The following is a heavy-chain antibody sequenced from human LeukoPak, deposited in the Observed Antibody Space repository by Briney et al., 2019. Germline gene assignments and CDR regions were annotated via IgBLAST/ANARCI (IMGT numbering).Heavy chain of an antibody. CDR3: ASHWEYYYDSSGCT. CDR2: IYYSGST. Sequence: KPLETLSLTCTVSGGSISSSSYYWGWIRQPPGKGLEWIGSIYYSGSTYYNPSLKSRVTISVDTSKNQFSLKLSSVTAADTAVYYCASHWEYYYDSSGCTWGQGTMVTVSS. D-gene: IGHD3-22*01. V-gene: IGHV4-39*07. J-gene: IGHJ3*01. CDR1: GGSISSSSYY.